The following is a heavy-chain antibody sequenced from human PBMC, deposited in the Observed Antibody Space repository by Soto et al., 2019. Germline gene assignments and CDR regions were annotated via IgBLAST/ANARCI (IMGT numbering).Heavy chain of an antibody. Sequence: SETLSLTCNVSGGSISKFYWAWIRETAGNGLEWMGRVYATGTTDYNPSPRSRVAMSVDISKKTFSLRLRSVTGADSGVYYCVRDGSKSLRDWFDPWGQGILVTVSS. CDR3: VRDGSKSLRDWFDP. CDR1: GGSISKFY. V-gene: IGHV4-4*07. CDR2: VYATGTT. J-gene: IGHJ5*02.